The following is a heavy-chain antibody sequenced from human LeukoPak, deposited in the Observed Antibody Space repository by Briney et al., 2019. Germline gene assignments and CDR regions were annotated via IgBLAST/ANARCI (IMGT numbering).Heavy chain of an antibody. CDR2: IYYSGST. CDR1: GGSFSGYY. V-gene: IGHV4-31*11. Sequence: SETLSLTCAVYGGSFSGYYWSWIRQHPGKGLEWIGYIYYSGSTYYNPSLKSRVTISVDTSKNQYSLKLSSVTAADTAVYYCASLRSGWDYWGQGTLVTVSS. J-gene: IGHJ4*02. D-gene: IGHD6-19*01. CDR3: ASLRSGWDY.